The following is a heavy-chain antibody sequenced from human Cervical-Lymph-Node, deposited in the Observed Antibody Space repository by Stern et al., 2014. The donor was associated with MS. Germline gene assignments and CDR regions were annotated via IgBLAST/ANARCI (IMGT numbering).Heavy chain of an antibody. CDR3: GREVAMTAGLLGF. J-gene: IGHJ4*02. D-gene: IGHD3-22*01. CDR1: GYSFSSYW. Sequence: VQLLQSGAELKKPGESLKIACKGSGYSFSSYWIAWVRQMPGKGLDWMGMVFPSDSEARYSPSCEGQVTISVDKSTSTAYLYWSSLKASDTARYYCGREVAMTAGLLGFWGQGTQVIVS. CDR2: VFPSDSEA. V-gene: IGHV5-51*01.